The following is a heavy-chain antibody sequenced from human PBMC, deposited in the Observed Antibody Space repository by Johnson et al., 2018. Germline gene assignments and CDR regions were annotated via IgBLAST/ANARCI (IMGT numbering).Heavy chain of an antibody. CDR3: VREMVPPSGSDYERRPGDAFDI. D-gene: IGHD1-26*01. V-gene: IGHV1-69*01. CDR2: ILPIFGTA. Sequence: VQLVESGAEVKKPGSSVKVSCKASGGTFSSYAISWVRQAPGQGLEWMGGILPIFGTATYAQKFQRRVTTPADESTSTAYMELSSLRAEDTAVNYCVREMVPPSGSDYERRPGDAFDIWVQGTMVTVSS. J-gene: IGHJ3*02. CDR1: GGTFSSYA.